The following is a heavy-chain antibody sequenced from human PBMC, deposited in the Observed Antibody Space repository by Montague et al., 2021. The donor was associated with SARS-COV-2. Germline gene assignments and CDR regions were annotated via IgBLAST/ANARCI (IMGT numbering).Heavy chain of an antibody. D-gene: IGHD2-15*01. Sequence: SETLSLTCAVYGESVSGFYWGWIRQPPGEGLEWLGEINHSGSPNYSPSLKSRVTMSLDTSKNQFSLKLSSVTAADTAVYYCVVVPLGPRGRGFDYWGQGTLVTVSS. CDR2: INHSGSP. CDR1: GESVSGFY. J-gene: IGHJ4*02. V-gene: IGHV4-34*01. CDR3: VVVPLGPRGRGFDY.